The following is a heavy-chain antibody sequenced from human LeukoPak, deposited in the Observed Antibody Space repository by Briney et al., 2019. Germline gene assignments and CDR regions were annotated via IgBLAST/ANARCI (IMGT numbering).Heavy chain of an antibody. CDR1: GFTVRSNY. CDR2: IYSGGST. V-gene: IGHV3-66*01. J-gene: IGHJ6*02. CDR3: ARDTPNDYYYYGMDV. D-gene: IGHD1-1*01. Sequence: GGSLRLSCAASGFTVRSNYMSWVRQAPGKGLEWVSVIYSGGSTYYADSVKGSFTISRDNSKNTLYLQMNSLRAEDTAVYYCARDTPNDYYYYGMDVWGQGTTVTVSS.